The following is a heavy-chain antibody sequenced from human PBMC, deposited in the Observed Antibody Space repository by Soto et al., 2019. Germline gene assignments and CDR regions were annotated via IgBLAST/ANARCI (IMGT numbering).Heavy chain of an antibody. CDR1: GGSISSYY. Sequence: KASETLSLTCTVSGGSISSYYWSWIRQPPGKGLEWIGYIYYSGSTNYNPSPKSRVTISVDTSKNQFSLKLSSVTAADTAVYYCARDRMVAIGLFDYWGQGTLVTVSS. V-gene: IGHV4-59*01. D-gene: IGHD2-8*01. CDR2: IYYSGST. J-gene: IGHJ4*02. CDR3: ARDRMVAIGLFDY.